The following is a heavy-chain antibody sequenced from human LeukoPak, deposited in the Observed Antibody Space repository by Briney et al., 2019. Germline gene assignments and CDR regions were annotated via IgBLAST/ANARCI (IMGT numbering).Heavy chain of an antibody. J-gene: IGHJ6*03. CDR2: ITGTNSYI. CDR3: ARGQSELYCSSTSCYPPNYYYYYMDV. D-gene: IGHD2-2*01. Sequence: PGGSLRLSCAASGFTFSTYSMNWVRQAPGKGLEWVSSITGTNSYIHYADSVKGRFTISRDNAKNSLYLRMNSLRAEDTAVYYCARGQSELYCSSTSCYPPNYYYYYMDVWGKGTTVTVSS. V-gene: IGHV3-21*01. CDR1: GFTFSTYS.